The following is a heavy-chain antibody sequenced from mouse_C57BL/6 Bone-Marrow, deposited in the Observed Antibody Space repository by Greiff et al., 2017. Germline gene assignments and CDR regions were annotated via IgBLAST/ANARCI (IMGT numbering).Heavy chain of an antibody. V-gene: IGHV6-3*01. D-gene: IGHD2-2*01. J-gene: IGHJ2*01. CDR1: GFTFSNYW. Sequence: EVKLEESGGGLVQPGGSMKLSCVASGFTFSNYWMNWVRQSPEKGLEWVAQIRLKSVNYATHYAESVKGRFTISRDDSKSSVYLQMNNLKAEDTGIYYFTATMVTTYYFDYGGQGTTLTVSS. CDR2: IRLKSVNYAT. CDR3: TATMVTTYYFDY.